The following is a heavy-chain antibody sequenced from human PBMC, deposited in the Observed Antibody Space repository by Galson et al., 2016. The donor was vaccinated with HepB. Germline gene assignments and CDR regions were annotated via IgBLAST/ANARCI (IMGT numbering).Heavy chain of an antibody. Sequence: SETLSLTCTVSGGSISSYYWSWIRQPPGKGLEWIGSIYDSGSNNYNPSLKSRVTMSVDTSKKQFSLKLSSVTAADTAVYYCARGIAALYSDFFDYWGQGTLVTVSS. CDR2: IYDSGSN. V-gene: IGHV4-59*01. CDR1: GGSISSYY. J-gene: IGHJ4*02. CDR3: ARGIAALYSDFFDY. D-gene: IGHD6-6*01.